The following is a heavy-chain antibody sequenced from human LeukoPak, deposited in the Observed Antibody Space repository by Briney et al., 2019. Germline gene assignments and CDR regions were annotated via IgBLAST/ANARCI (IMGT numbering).Heavy chain of an antibody. V-gene: IGHV3-33*01. J-gene: IGHJ4*02. CDR1: GFTFSSYG. D-gene: IGHD3-22*01. Sequence: GGSLRLSCAASGFTFSSYGMHWVRQAPGKGLEWVAVIWYDGSNKYYADSVKGRFTISRDNSKNTLYLQMNSLRAEDTAVYCCARAHSSGYYHEGGYYFDYWGQGTLVTVSS. CDR2: IWYDGSNK. CDR3: ARAHSSGYYHEGGYYFDY.